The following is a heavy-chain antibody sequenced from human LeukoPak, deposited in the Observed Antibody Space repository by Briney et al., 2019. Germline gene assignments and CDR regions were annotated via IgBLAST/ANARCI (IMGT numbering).Heavy chain of an antibody. J-gene: IGHJ4*02. Sequence: GGSLRLSCAASGFTFSNYAMSWVRQAPGKGLEWVSASGSGGNTYYADSVKGRFTISRDNPKNTLYLQMNSLRIEDTAVYYCGRGSVGFGELNYWGQGTLVTVSS. D-gene: IGHD3-10*01. CDR1: GFTFSNYA. V-gene: IGHV3-23*01. CDR3: GRGSVGFGELNY. CDR2: SGSGGNT.